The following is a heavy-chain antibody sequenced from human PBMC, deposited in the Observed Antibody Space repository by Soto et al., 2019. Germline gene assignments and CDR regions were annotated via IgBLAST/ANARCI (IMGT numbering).Heavy chain of an antibody. V-gene: IGHV1-18*01. CDR3: ARDSHDYDSSYWYFDF. CDR2: ISSYNDKT. J-gene: IGHJ2*01. D-gene: IGHD3-22*01. Sequence: QVRLVQSGAEVKKPGASVKVSCKTSGYTFRTYGISWVRQAPGQGLEWMGWISSYNDKTKYSQKIEGRATMTTDTFTSTAYLELRSLRADDTAVYYCARDSHDYDSSYWYFDFWGRGTLVTVSS. CDR1: GYTFRTYG.